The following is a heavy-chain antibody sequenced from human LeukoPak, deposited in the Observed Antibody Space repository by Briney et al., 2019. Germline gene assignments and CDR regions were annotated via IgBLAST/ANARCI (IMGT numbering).Heavy chain of an antibody. V-gene: IGHV4-61*01. CDR1: GGSVSSGTYY. Sequence: PSETLSLTCTVSGGSVSSGTYYGSWIRQPPGNGLEWIGYVYYSGSTTYNPSLKSRVTISADTSKSQFSLKLRSVPAAVTAVYSCPRADWGAPTGYYGMDVWGKGTTVTVSS. D-gene: IGHD3/OR15-3a*01. J-gene: IGHJ6*04. CDR2: VYYSGST. CDR3: PRADWGAPTGYYGMDV.